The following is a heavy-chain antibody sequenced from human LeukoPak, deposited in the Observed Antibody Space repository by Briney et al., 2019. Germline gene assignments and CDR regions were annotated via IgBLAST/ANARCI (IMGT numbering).Heavy chain of an antibody. CDR1: GFTFSSYD. Sequence: GGSLRLSCAASGFTFSSYDMHWVRQGTGKGLEWVSAIGTAGDTYYPGSVKGRFTISRENAKNSLYLQMNSLRAGDTAVYYCARALRYDSSGPTDAFDIWGHGTMVTVSS. J-gene: IGHJ3*02. D-gene: IGHD3-22*01. CDR3: ARALRYDSSGPTDAFDI. CDR2: IGTAGDT. V-gene: IGHV3-13*01.